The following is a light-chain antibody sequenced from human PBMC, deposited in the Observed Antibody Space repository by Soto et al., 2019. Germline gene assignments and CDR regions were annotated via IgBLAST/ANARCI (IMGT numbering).Light chain of an antibody. CDR3: SSYAGSNNLEV. V-gene: IGLV2-8*01. CDR2: EVS. J-gene: IGLJ2*01. CDR1: SSDVGGYNY. Sequence: QSVLTQPPSASGSTGKSVTISCTGTSSDVGGYNYVSWYQQHPGKAPKLMIYEVSKRPSGVPDRFSGSKSGNTASLTVSGLQAEDEADYYCSSYAGSNNLEVFRGGSKLTVL.